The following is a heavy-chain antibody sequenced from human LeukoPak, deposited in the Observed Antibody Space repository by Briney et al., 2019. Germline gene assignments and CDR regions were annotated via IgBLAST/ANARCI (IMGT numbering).Heavy chain of an antibody. V-gene: IGHV4-59*01. Sequence: SETLSLTCTVSGGSISSYYWSWIRQPPGKGLEWIGYIYYSGSTNYNPSLKSRVTISVDTSKNQFSLKLSSVTAADTAVYYCARVGEYYDSSGYSGFDAFDIWGQGTMVTVSS. CDR3: ARVGEYYDSSGYSGFDAFDI. J-gene: IGHJ3*02. CDR1: GGSISSYY. CDR2: IYYSGST. D-gene: IGHD3-22*01.